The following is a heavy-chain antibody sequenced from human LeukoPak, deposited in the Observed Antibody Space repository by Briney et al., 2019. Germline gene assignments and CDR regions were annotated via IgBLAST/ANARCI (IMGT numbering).Heavy chain of an antibody. J-gene: IGHJ4*02. CDR2: ISSSSSTI. V-gene: IGHV3-48*01. D-gene: IGHD3-22*01. Sequence: GGSLRLSCAASGFTFSSYSMNWVRRAPGKGLEWVSYISSSSSTIYYADSVKGRFTISRDNAKNSLYLQMNSLRAEDTAVYYCARDEVYYYDSSGGYDYWGQGTLVTVSS. CDR3: ARDEVYYYDSSGGYDY. CDR1: GFTFSSYS.